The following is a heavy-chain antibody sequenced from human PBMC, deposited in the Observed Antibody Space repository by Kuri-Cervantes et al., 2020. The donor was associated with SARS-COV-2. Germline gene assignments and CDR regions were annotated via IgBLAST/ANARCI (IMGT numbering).Heavy chain of an antibody. CDR3: ARGSSSTYFDY. Sequence: GESLKISCAASGFTFSSYSMNWVRQAPGKGLEWVSSISSSSSYIYYADPVKGRFTISRDNAKNSLYLQMNSLRAEDTAVYYCARGSSSTYFDYWGQGTLVTVSS. CDR1: GFTFSSYS. V-gene: IGHV3-21*01. CDR2: ISSSSSYI. D-gene: IGHD6-6*01. J-gene: IGHJ4*02.